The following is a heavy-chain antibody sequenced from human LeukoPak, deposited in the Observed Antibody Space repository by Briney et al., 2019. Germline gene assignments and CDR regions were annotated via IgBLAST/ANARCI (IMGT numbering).Heavy chain of an antibody. CDR1: GFTFSSYA. J-gene: IGHJ4*02. V-gene: IGHV3-23*01. D-gene: IGHD3-3*01. CDR2: ISGSGGST. Sequence: GGSLRLSCAASGFTFSSYAMSWVGQAPGKGLEWVSAISGSGGSTYYADSVKGRFTISRDNSKTTLYLQMNSLRAEDTAVYYCAKDRRETIFAVVTPYWGQGTLVTVSS. CDR3: AKDRRETIFAVVTPY.